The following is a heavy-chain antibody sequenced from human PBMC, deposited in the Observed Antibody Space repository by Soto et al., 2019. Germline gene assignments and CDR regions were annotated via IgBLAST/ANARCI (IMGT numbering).Heavy chain of an antibody. Sequence: ASVKVSCKASGYTFTGYYMHWVRQAPGQGLEWMGWINPNSGGTNYAQKFQGRVTTTRDTSISTAYMELSRLRSDDTAVYYCARHFYGSGKVDYWGQGTLVTVSS. CDR2: INPNSGGT. CDR1: GYTFTGYY. CDR3: ARHFYGSGKVDY. V-gene: IGHV1-2*02. J-gene: IGHJ4*02. D-gene: IGHD3-10*01.